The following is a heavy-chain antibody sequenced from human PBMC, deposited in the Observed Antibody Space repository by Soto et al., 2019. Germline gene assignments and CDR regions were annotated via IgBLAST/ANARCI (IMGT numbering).Heavy chain of an antibody. V-gene: IGHV1-2*02. J-gene: IGHJ6*02. CDR2: INPNIGGT. CDR3: AREGYYYDSSGYMRGGYYYYYGMDV. D-gene: IGHD3-22*01. Sequence: ASVKVSCKASGYTSTGYYMHWVRQAPGQGLEWMGWINPNIGGTNYAQKFQGRVTMTGDESISTAYMELSSLRSEDTAVYYCAREGYYYDSSGYMRGGYYYYYGMDVWGQGTTVTVS. CDR1: GYTSTGYY.